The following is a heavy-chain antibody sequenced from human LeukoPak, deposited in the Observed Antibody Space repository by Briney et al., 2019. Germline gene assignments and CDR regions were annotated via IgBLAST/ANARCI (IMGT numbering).Heavy chain of an antibody. V-gene: IGHV4-59*01. Sequence: SETLSLTCTVSGGSISSYYWSWIRQPPGKGLEWIGYIYYSGSTNYNPSLKSRVTISVDTSKNQFSLKLSSVTAADTAVYYCARDFRIAAAGYYYYYGMGVWGQGTTVTVSS. D-gene: IGHD6-13*01. CDR2: IYYSGST. J-gene: IGHJ6*02. CDR1: GGSISSYY. CDR3: ARDFRIAAAGYYYYYGMGV.